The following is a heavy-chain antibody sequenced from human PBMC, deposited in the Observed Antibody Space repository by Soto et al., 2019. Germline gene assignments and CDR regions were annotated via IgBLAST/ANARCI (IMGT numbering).Heavy chain of an antibody. V-gene: IGHV1-8*01. CDR1: GYTFTTYH. D-gene: IGHD6-13*01. J-gene: IGHJ4*02. CDR2: MNPNGGNK. CDR3: TTGGRGRWYSDDY. Sequence: QVQLVQSGAVVKKPGASVKVSCKASGYTFTTYHISWVRQATGQGLEWMGWMNPNGGNKGYAQKLQDRDPMTMDPDTSTANQASRSLRAGETGRYYWTTGGRGRWYSDDYWGQGTLVTVSS.